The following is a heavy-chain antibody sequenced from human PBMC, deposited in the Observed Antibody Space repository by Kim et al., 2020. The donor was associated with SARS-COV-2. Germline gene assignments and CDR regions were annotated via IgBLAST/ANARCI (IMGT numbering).Heavy chain of an antibody. V-gene: IGHV3-23*03. Sequence: TYQSDPVKGRFTSSRDNSKNTRFLQMNSRGAEDTAVYYCATRNPLRYSDFWGQGTLVTVSS. J-gene: IGHJ4*02. CDR3: ATRNPLRYSDF. CDR2: T. D-gene: IGHD3-9*01.